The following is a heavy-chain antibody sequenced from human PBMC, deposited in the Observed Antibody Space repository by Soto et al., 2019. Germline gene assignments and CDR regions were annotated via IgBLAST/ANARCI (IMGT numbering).Heavy chain of an antibody. CDR2: ISAYNGNT. Sequence: GASVKVSCKASGYTFTSYGISWVRQAPGQGLEWMGWISAYNGNTNYAQKLQGRVTMTTDTSTSTAYMELRSLRSDDTAVYYCARDLQAAAGTVGWFDPWGQGTVVTVSS. V-gene: IGHV1-18*01. J-gene: IGHJ5*02. D-gene: IGHD6-13*01. CDR1: GYTFTSYG. CDR3: ARDLQAAAGTVGWFDP.